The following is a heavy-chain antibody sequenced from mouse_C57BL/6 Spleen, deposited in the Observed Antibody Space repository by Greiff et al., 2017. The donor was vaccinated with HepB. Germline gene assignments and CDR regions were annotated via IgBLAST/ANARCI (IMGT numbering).Heavy chain of an antibody. CDR1: GFSLTSYG. J-gene: IGHJ1*03. CDR3: ASHYYGSSPWYFDV. V-gene: IGHV2-5*01. CDR2: IWRGGST. Sequence: VKLMESGPGLVQPSQSLSITCTVSGFSLTSYGVHWVRQSPGKGLEWLGVIWRGGSTDYNAAFMSRLSITKDNSKSQVFFKMNSLQADDTAIYYCASHYYGSSPWYFDVWGTGTTVTVSS. D-gene: IGHD1-1*01.